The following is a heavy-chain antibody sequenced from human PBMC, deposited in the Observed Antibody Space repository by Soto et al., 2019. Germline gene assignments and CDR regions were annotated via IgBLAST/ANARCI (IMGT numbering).Heavy chain of an antibody. V-gene: IGHV1-3*01. CDR1: GYTFTSYA. CDR3: VRRHVSATGIDWFDP. D-gene: IGHD6-13*01. CDR2: INAANGDT. Sequence: ASVKVSCKASGYTFTSYAMHWVRQAPGQRLEWTGWINAANGDTKYSPKFQGRVTITRDTSASTAYMELSSLRSEDTAVYYCVRRHVSATGIDWFDPWGQGTLVTVSS. J-gene: IGHJ5*02.